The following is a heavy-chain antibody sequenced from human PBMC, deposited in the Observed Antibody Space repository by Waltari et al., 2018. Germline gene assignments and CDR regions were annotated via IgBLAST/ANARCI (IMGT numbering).Heavy chain of an antibody. D-gene: IGHD6-6*01. Sequence: QVQLVQSGAEVKKPGSSVKVSCKSSGGTFCSYAIRWVLQAPGQGFEWMGGIIPIFGTANYAQKFQGRVTITTDESTSTAYMELSSLRSEDTAVYYCASRYSSSLRFDYFDYWGQGTLVTVSS. CDR1: GGTFCSYA. CDR2: IIPIFGTA. CDR3: ASRYSSSLRFDYFDY. V-gene: IGHV1-69*05. J-gene: IGHJ4*02.